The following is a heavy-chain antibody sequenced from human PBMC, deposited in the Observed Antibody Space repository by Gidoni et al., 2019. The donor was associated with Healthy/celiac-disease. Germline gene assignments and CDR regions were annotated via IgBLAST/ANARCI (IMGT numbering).Heavy chain of an antibody. CDR2: SIPMFRTA. J-gene: IGHJ6*02. CDR1: GGAVSSYA. Sequence: QVQLVQSGAEVTKPGSAVKVSCKASGGAVSSYAVSWVRQAPGQGLEWKGGSIPMFRTADYAQKFQGRVTITAYKSASTAYIELISLRSEDTAVYYCAGPGTAMVIGSGGCYYGMDVWGQGTTVTVSS. D-gene: IGHD5-18*01. CDR3: AGPGTAMVIGSGGCYYGMDV. V-gene: IGHV1-69*06.